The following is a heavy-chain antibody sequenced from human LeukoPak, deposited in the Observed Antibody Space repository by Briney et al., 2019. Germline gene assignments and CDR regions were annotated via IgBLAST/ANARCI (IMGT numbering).Heavy chain of an antibody. CDR3: ARVQRGTVTSFDFDY. CDR2: IYYSGNT. V-gene: IGHV4-59*01. CDR1: GGSISSYY. Sequence: SETLSLTCSVSGGSISSYYWSWIRQPPGKGLEWIGYIYYSGNTNYNPSLKSRVTISVDTSKNQFSLKLSSVTAADTAVYYCARVQRGTVTSFDFDYWGQGTLVTVSS. D-gene: IGHD4-11*01. J-gene: IGHJ4*02.